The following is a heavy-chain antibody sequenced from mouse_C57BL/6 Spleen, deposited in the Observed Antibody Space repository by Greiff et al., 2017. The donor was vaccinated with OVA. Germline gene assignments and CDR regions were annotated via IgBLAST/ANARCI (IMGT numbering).Heavy chain of an antibody. D-gene: IGHD2-4*01. CDR1: GYTFTDYE. Sequence: VQLVESGAELVRPGASVTLSCKASGYTFTDYEMHWVKQTPVHGLEWIGAIDPETGGTAYNQKFKGKAILTADKSSSTAYMELRSLTSEDSAVYYCTRHDYDAYWGQGTLVTVSA. V-gene: IGHV1-15*01. CDR2: IDPETGGT. J-gene: IGHJ3*01. CDR3: TRHDYDAY.